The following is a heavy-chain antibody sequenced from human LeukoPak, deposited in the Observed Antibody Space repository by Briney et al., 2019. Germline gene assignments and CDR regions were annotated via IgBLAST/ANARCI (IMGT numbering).Heavy chain of an antibody. J-gene: IGHJ4*02. Sequence: ASAKVSCKASGYTFTSYGISWVRQAPGQGLEWMGWISVYKGNTNYAQKLQGRVTMTTDTSTSTVYMELSSLRSEDTAVYYCARAEIRYCGGDCYDLLDYWGQGTLVTVSS. CDR2: ISVYKGNT. V-gene: IGHV1-18*01. CDR3: ARAEIRYCGGDCYDLLDY. CDR1: GYTFTSYG. D-gene: IGHD2-21*02.